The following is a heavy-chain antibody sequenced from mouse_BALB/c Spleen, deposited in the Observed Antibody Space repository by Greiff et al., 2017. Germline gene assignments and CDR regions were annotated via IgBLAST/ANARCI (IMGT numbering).Heavy chain of an antibody. CDR2: IRNKANGYTT. CDR3: ARDNLGRDY. Sequence: EVKLVESGGGLVQPGGSLRLSCATSGFTFTDYYMSWVRQPPGKALEWLGFIRNKANGYTTEYSASVKGRFTISRDNSQSILYLQMNTLRAEDSATYYCARDNLGRDYWGQGTTLTVSS. CDR1: GFTFTDYY. V-gene: IGHV7-3*02. J-gene: IGHJ2*01. D-gene: IGHD4-1*01.